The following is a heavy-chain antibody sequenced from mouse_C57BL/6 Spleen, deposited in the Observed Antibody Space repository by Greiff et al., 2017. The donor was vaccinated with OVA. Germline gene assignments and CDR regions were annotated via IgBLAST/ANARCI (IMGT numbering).Heavy chain of an antibody. Sequence: EVQLVESGGGLVQPKGSLKLSCAASGFSFNTYAMNWVRQAPGKGLEWVARIRSKSNNYATYYADSVKDRFTISRDDSESMLYLQMNNLKTEDTAMYYCVRPFITTVSEGFDVWGTGTTVTVSS. J-gene: IGHJ1*03. CDR2: IRSKSNNYAT. CDR1: GFSFNTYA. CDR3: VRPFITTVSEGFDV. V-gene: IGHV10-1*01. D-gene: IGHD1-1*01.